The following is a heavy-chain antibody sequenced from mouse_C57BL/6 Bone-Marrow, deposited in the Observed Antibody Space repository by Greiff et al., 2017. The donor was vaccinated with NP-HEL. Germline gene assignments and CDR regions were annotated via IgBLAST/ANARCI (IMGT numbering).Heavy chain of an antibody. J-gene: IGHJ3*01. CDR2: IYPGNSDT. V-gene: IGHV1-5*01. CDR1: GYTFTSYW. Sequence: EVQLQQSGTVLARPGASVKMSCKTSGYTFTSYWMHWVKQRPGQGLEWIGAIYPGNSDTSYNQKFKGKAKLTAVTSASTAYMELSSLTNEDSAVYYCTIYDYDEGVWFAYWGQGTLVTVSA. CDR3: TIYDYDEGVWFAY. D-gene: IGHD2-4*01.